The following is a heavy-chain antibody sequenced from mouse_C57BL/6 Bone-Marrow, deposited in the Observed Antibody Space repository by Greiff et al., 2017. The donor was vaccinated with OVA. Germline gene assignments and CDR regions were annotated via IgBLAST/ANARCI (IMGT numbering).Heavy chain of an antibody. CDR1: GFTFSNYW. CDR2: IRLKSDNYAT. Sequence: EVQGVESGGGLVQPGGSMKLSCVASGFTFSNYWMNWVRQSPEKGLEWVAQIRLKSDNYATHYAESVKGRFTISRDDSKSSVYLQMNNLRAEDTGIYYCSRIYYGNYDYFDYWGQGTTLTVSS. D-gene: IGHD2-1*01. CDR3: SRIYYGNYDYFDY. J-gene: IGHJ2*01. V-gene: IGHV6-3*01.